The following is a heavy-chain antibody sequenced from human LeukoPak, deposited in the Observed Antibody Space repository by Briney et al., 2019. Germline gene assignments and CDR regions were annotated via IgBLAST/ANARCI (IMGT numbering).Heavy chain of an antibody. CDR1: GYTFTSYG. V-gene: IGHV1-18*01. Sequence: ASVKVSCKASGYTFTSYGISWVRQAPGQGLEWMGWISAYNGNTNYAQKLQGRVTMTTDTSTSTAHMELRSLRSEDTAVYYCARVIVGCSGGRCYRYFQHWGQGTLVPVSS. J-gene: IGHJ1*01. CDR3: ARVIVGCSGGRCYRYFQH. CDR2: ISAYNGNT. D-gene: IGHD2-15*01.